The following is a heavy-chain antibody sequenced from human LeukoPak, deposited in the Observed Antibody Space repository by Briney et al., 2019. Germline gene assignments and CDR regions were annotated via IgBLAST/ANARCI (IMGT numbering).Heavy chain of an antibody. CDR2: VPKKAHSSTT. CDR3: ASGNYGRGAFGI. D-gene: IGHD3-16*01. J-gene: IGHJ3*02. V-gene: IGHV3-72*01. CDR1: GLTLSDHY. Sequence: GGCLRLSCAVAGLTLSDHYMDWVRQAPGKGLEWDGRVPKKAHSSTTEYATSVKGRFTISRDDSKNLLYLQMNSLQTEDAAVYYCASGNYGRGAFGIWGQGTMVTVSS.